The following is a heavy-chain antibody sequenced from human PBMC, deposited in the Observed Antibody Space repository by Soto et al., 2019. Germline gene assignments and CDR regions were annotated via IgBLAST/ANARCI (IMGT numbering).Heavy chain of an antibody. D-gene: IGHD3-16*01. Sequence: DVQLVQSGGGLVQPGGSLRLSCAASGFTFSSYRMSWVRQAPGKGLEWVANIKEDGSEKNYVDSVKGRFTISRDNAKDSFYLHMTSLRVDDTAVYYCARPGSERFGEVSTDFWGQGSLVTVS. V-gene: IGHV3-7*01. J-gene: IGHJ4*02. CDR1: GFTFSSYR. CDR2: IKEDGSEK. CDR3: ARPGSERFGEVSTDF.